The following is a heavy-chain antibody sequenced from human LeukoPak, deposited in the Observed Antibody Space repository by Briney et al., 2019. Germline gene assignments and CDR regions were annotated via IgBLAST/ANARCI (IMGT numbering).Heavy chain of an antibody. Sequence: SETLSLTCTVSGGSLRSTNHYWGWIRQAPGKGLEWIGTIYYSGTTYYNPSFRRRVSISVDTFKNQFSLRLRSVTAADTAVYYCARHDYYYDTSGSYRSPFGNWGQGTLVTVSS. CDR2: IYYSGTT. CDR3: ARHDYYYDTSGSYRSPFGN. J-gene: IGHJ4*02. CDR1: GGSLRSTNHY. D-gene: IGHD3-10*01. V-gene: IGHV4-39*01.